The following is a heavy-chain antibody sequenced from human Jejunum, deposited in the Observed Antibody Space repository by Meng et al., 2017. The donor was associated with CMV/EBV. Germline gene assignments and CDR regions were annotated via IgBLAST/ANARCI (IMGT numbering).Heavy chain of an antibody. CDR1: SDGSY. CDR3: ARQRRYCTSTSCPGYYFDY. Sequence: SDGSYWGWIRQPPGKGLEWIGNMYYSGSTYYNPSLKSRVIMSVDTSKSHFSLKLTSVTAADTAVYYCARQRRYCTSTSCPGYYFDYWGQGTLVTVSS. V-gene: IGHV4-39*07. CDR2: MYYSGST. D-gene: IGHD2-2*01. J-gene: IGHJ4*02.